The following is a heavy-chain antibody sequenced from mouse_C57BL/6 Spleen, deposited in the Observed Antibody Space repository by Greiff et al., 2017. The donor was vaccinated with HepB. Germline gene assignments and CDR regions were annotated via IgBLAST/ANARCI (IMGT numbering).Heavy chain of an antibody. V-gene: IGHV5-6*01. Sequence: EVKLMESGGDLVKPGGSLKLSCAASGFTFSSYGMSWVRQTPDKRLEWVATISSGGSYTYYPDSVKGRFTIPRDNAKTTLYLQMSSLKSEDTALYYCASLCYGTCVAYWGQGTTLTVSS. J-gene: IGHJ2*01. CDR2: ISSGGSYT. CDR3: ASLCYGTCVAY. CDR1: GFTFSSYG. D-gene: IGHD2-1*01.